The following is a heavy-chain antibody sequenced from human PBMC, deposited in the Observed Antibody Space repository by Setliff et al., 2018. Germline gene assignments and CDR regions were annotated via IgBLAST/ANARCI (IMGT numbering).Heavy chain of an antibody. D-gene: IGHD1-7*01. V-gene: IGHV3-23*03. CDR2: IYSGDRNT. Sequence: GGSLRLSCAASGFTFSSFWMSWVRQSPGKGLEWVSTIYSGDRNTFYTDSVKGRFTIFRDGSKNTLYLQMTSLRAEDTAVYYCAKPQVELRWGFESWGRGTPVTVPS. J-gene: IGHJ4*02. CDR1: GFTFSSFW. CDR3: AKPQVELRWGFES.